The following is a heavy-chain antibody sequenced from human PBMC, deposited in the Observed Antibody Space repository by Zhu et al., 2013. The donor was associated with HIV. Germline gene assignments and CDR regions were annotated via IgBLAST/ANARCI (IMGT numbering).Heavy chain of an antibody. J-gene: IGHJ4*02. CDR3: AGRLPVLLFDY. Sequence: QVHLVQSGAEVKKPGASVKVSCKAFGYIFSNYYIHWVRQAPGQGLEWMGTISPGGDSTTFAQKFQGRVTMTRDTSTSTVYMELSSLRSEDTAVYYCAGRLPVLLFDYWGQGTLVTVSS. D-gene: IGHD2-2*01. CDR1: GYIFSNYY. V-gene: IGHV1-46*01. CDR2: ISPGGDST.